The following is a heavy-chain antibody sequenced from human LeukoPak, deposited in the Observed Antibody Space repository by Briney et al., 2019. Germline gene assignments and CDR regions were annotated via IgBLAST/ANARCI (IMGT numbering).Heavy chain of an antibody. CDR2: ISSSGSTI. J-gene: IGHJ3*02. V-gene: IGHV3-48*03. CDR3: ASGSGRPMRGAFNM. Sequence: PGGSVRLACAASRYTFSDYEMNWVRQAPGKGRVWASYISSSGSTIYHADSVRGRFTISRDNTKNSLYLQMNNLRAEDTAFYFCASGSGRPMRGAFNMSRQGRLVAISS. D-gene: IGHD1-26*01. CDR1: RYTFSDYE.